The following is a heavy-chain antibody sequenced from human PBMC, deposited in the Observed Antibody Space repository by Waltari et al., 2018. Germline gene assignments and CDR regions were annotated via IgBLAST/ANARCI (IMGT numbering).Heavy chain of an antibody. CDR2: IYYSGST. CDR3: ARVGVIAAAGTPFPDY. V-gene: IGHV4-39*07. J-gene: IGHJ4*02. CDR1: GSSISSSSYS. Sequence: QLQLQESAPGLVKPSETLSLTCTVSGSSISSSSYSWGWIRPPPGKGREWIGSIYYSGSTYYNPSLKSRVTISVDTSKNQFSLKLSSVTAADTAVYYCARVGVIAAAGTPFPDYWGQGTLVTVSS. D-gene: IGHD6-13*01.